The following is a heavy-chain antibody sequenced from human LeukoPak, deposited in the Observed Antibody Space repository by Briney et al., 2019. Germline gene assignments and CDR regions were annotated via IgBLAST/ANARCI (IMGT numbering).Heavy chain of an antibody. CDR2: MNPNSGNT. Sequence: ASVTVSCTASGYTFTSYDINWVRQATGQGLEWMGWMNPNSGNTGYAQKFQGRVTMTRNTSISTAYMELSSLRSEDTAVYYCARELALGYYYYYYGMDVWGQGTTVTVSS. D-gene: IGHD1-26*01. J-gene: IGHJ6*02. CDR1: GYTFTSYD. CDR3: ARELALGYYYYYYGMDV. V-gene: IGHV1-8*01.